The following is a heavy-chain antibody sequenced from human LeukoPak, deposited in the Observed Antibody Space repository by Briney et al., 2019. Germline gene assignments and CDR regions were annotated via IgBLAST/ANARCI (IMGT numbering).Heavy chain of an antibody. CDR1: GGSISGYY. J-gene: IGHJ3*02. Sequence: PSETLSLTCTVSGGSISGYYWSWIRQPPGKGLEWIGYIFYSGSTNYNPSLKSRVIISLDTSKNQFSLKLSSVTAADTAVYYCARGGRWATDAFDIWGQGTMVTVSS. V-gene: IGHV4-59*01. D-gene: IGHD4-23*01. CDR3: ARGGRWATDAFDI. CDR2: IFYSGST.